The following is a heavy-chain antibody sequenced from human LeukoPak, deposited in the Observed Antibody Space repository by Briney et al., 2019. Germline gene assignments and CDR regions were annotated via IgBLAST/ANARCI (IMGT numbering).Heavy chain of an antibody. Sequence: SETLSLTCTISGGSISSYYWSWIRQPPGKGLEWIGYTYYSGSTNYNPSLKSRVTISVDTSKNQFSLKLSSVTAADTAVYYCARSRGWYRDWGQGTLVTVSS. CDR2: TYYSGST. CDR3: ARSRGWYRD. J-gene: IGHJ4*02. D-gene: IGHD6-19*01. CDR1: GGSISSYY. V-gene: IGHV4-59*01.